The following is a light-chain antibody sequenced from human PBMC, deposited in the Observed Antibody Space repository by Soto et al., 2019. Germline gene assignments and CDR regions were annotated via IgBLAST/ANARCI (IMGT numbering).Light chain of an antibody. V-gene: IGLV2-23*01. J-gene: IGLJ1*01. CDR1: SSDVGSYNL. CDR3: CSYARSTPYV. CDR2: EGS. Sequence: QSALTQPASVSGSPGQSITISCTGTSSDVGSYNLVSWYQQHPDKAPKLMIYEGSKRPSGVSNRFSRSKSGNKASLTISGLQAEDEADYYCCSYARSTPYVFGTGTKVT.